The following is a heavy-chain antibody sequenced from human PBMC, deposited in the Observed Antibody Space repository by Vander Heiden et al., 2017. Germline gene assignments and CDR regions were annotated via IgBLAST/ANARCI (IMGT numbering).Heavy chain of an antibody. V-gene: IGHV3-21*01. CDR1: RFTFSSYS. CDR2: ISSSSSYI. D-gene: IGHD4-17*01. CDR3: ARVGTTVTTNWFDP. J-gene: IGHJ5*02. Sequence: EAQLVESGGGLVKPGGSLRLSWAASRFTFSSYSIDCVRQAPAQGLEWVSSISSSSSYIYYADSVKGRFTISRDNAKNPLYLQMNSRRAEDTAVYYCARVGTTVTTNWFDPWGQGTLVTVSS.